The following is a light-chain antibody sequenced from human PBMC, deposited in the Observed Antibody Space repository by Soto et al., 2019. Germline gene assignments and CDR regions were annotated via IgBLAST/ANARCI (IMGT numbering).Light chain of an antibody. CDR1: SSNIGNNY. J-gene: IGLJ1*01. CDR2: DNN. CDR3: GTWDSSLSARYV. V-gene: IGLV1-51*01. Sequence: QSVLTQPPSVSAAPGQKVTISCSGSSSNIGNNYVSWYQQLPGTAPKLLIYDNNKRPSGIPDRFSGSKSGTSATLGITGLQSGDEADYYRGTWDSSLSARYVFGTGTKVTVL.